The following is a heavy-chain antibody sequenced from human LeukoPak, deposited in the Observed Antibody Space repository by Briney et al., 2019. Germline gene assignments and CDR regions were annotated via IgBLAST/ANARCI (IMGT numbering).Heavy chain of an antibody. CDR1: GFTFTNAW. Sequence: GGSLRLSCAASGFTFTNAWMNWVRQAPGKGLEWVGRIASKTDGGTTDYAAPVKGRFTISRDDSKNTLFLQMNSLKTEDTAVYYCTTGIRGDCGQGTLVTVSS. CDR3: TTGIRGD. V-gene: IGHV3-15*04. CDR2: IASKTDGGTT. J-gene: IGHJ4*02.